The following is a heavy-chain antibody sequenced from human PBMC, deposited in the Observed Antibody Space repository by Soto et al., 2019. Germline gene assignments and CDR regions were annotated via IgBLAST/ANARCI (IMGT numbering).Heavy chain of an antibody. CDR2: ISPSNGNT. V-gene: IGHV1-18*04. J-gene: IGHJ4*02. Sequence: QVQLVQSGTEVKKPGASMRVSCKASAYILPDYAITWVRQAPGQGFEWMGWISPSNGNTDYAQKLQGRVTMTTDTSTNTAYMELRSLSSDDTAVYYCARGRLFSEFWGNSHVYHFDSWGQGTLVSVSS. D-gene: IGHD3-16*01. CDR1: AYILPDYA. CDR3: ARGRLFSEFWGNSHVYHFDS.